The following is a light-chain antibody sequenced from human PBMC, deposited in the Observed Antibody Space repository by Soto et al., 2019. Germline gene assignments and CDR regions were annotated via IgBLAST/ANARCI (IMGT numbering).Light chain of an antibody. Sequence: DIQVTQFPSTLSASVGDRVTITCRASQSISSWLAWYQQKPGKAPNLLIYKASTLESGVPSRFSGSGSGTEFTLTTSSVQPDDFATYYCQQYKSYPLTFGGATKVDIK. CDR2: KAS. J-gene: IGKJ4*01. V-gene: IGKV1-5*03. CDR3: QQYKSYPLT. CDR1: QSISSW.